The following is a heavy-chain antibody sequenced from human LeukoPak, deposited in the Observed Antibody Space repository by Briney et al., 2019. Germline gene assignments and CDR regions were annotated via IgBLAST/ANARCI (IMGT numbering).Heavy chain of an antibody. CDR1: GGSISSTSYY. CDR2: MSNSGST. J-gene: IGHJ4*02. Sequence: SETLSLTRTLSGGSISSTSYYCGWIRQPPGKWLGWIGVMSNSGSTYYSPSLQSRVTIFVDTSKNQFSLKLTSVTAADTAIYYCGRVILGEAKSPIDCWGQGTLVTVSS. CDR3: GRVILGEAKSPIDC. V-gene: IGHV4-39*01. D-gene: IGHD3-10*01.